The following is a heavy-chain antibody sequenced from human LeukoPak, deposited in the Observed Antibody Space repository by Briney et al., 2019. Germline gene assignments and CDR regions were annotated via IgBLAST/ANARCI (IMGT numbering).Heavy chain of an antibody. CDR2: IFHSGST. J-gene: IGHJ5*02. CDR1: GGSISSYY. V-gene: IGHV4-59*08. Sequence: PSEALSLTCTVSGGSISSYYWSWIRQPPGKGLEWIGYIFHSGSTNYSPSLKSRVTMSVDTSKSLFSLKLSSVTAADTAVYYCARHSQVVRGWFDPWGQGTLVTVSS. CDR3: ARHSQVVRGWFDP. D-gene: IGHD3-10*01.